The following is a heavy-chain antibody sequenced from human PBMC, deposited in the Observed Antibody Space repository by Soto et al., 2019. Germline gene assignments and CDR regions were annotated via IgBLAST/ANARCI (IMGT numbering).Heavy chain of an antibody. CDR3: ARGPTVTNNWFDP. V-gene: IGHV1-69*02. CDR2: IIPILGIA. Sequence: SVKVSCKASGGTFSSYTISWVRQAPGQGLEWMGRIIPILGIANYAQKFQGRVTITADKSTSTAYMELSSLRSEDTAVYYCARGPTVTNNWFDPWGQGTLVTVSS. J-gene: IGHJ5*02. D-gene: IGHD4-4*01. CDR1: GGTFSSYT.